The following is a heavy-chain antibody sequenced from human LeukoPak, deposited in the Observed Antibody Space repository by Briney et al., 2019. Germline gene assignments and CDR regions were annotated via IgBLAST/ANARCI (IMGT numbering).Heavy chain of an antibody. D-gene: IGHD2-15*01. CDR1: GGSISSSSYY. Sequence: SETLSLTCTVSGGSISSSSYYWGWIRQPPGKGLEWIGSIYYSGSTYYNPSLKSRVTISVDTSKNQFSLKLSSVTAADTAVYYCARGSGGRSGWFDPWGQGTLVTVSS. CDR2: IYYSGST. J-gene: IGHJ5*02. CDR3: ARGSGGRSGWFDP. V-gene: IGHV4-39*07.